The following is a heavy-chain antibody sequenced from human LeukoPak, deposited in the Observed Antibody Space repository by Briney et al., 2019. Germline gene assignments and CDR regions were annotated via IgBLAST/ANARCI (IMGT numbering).Heavy chain of an antibody. CDR1: GGTFSSYA. V-gene: IGHV1-69*05. Sequence: ASVKVSCKASGGTFSSYAISWVRQAPGQGLEWMGGIIPIFGTANYAQKPQGRVTMTTDTSTSTAYMELRSLRSDDTAVYYCARELRRDYDFWSGSLEDYYYGMDVWGQGTTVTVSS. J-gene: IGHJ6*02. D-gene: IGHD3-3*01. CDR3: ARELRRDYDFWSGSLEDYYYGMDV. CDR2: IIPIFGTA.